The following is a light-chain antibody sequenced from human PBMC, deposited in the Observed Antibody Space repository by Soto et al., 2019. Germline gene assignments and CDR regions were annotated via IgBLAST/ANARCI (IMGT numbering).Light chain of an antibody. CDR1: SSNIGSNT. V-gene: IGLV1-44*01. CDR3: AAWDDSLNGVV. J-gene: IGLJ2*01. CDR2: SNN. Sequence: QSVLTQPPSASGTPGQRVIISCSGSSSNIGSNTVNWYRQLPGTAPKLLIYSNNQRPSGVPDRFSGSKSGTSASLAISGLQSEDEADYYCAAWDDSLNGVVFGGGTKLTVL.